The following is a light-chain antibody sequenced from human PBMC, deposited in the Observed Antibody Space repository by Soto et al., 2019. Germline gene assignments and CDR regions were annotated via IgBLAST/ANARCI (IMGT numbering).Light chain of an antibody. CDR1: QTVSTN. CDR3: QQYNSWPPLT. Sequence: EIVMTQSPDTLSVSPGDGATLSCRASQTVSTNLAWYQQKPGQAPRLLIYGASTRATGVPDRFSGSGSRTEFTLTISSLQSEDFAVYYCQQYNSWPPLTFGQGTKVEIK. V-gene: IGKV3-15*01. CDR2: GAS. J-gene: IGKJ1*01.